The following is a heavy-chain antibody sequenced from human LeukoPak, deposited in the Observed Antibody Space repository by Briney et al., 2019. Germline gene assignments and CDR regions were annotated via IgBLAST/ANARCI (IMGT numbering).Heavy chain of an antibody. V-gene: IGHV3-30*18. D-gene: IGHD1-26*01. CDR2: ISYDGSNK. CDR3: AKEGSNGDFDY. Sequence: GRSLRLSCAASGFTFSSYDMHWVRQAPGKGLEWVTVISYDGSNKYYGDSVKGRFTISRDNSKNTLYLKMNSLRAEDTAVYYCAKEGSNGDFDYWGQGTLVTVSA. J-gene: IGHJ4*02. CDR1: GFTFSSYD.